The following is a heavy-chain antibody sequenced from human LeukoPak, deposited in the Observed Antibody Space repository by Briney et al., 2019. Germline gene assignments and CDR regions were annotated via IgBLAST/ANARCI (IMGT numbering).Heavy chain of an antibody. CDR3: AGRRGSESYDAFDI. CDR2: IYYSGST. D-gene: IGHD3-10*01. CDR1: GGSLCSLY. J-gene: IGHJ3*02. V-gene: IGHV4-59*08. Sequence: SETLSLTRTLSGGSLCSLYWSWIRPPPGQGLGWIGYIYYSGSTNYNPSLKSRVTISVDTSKNQFSLKLSSVTAADTAVYYCAGRRGSESYDAFDIWGQGTMVTVSS.